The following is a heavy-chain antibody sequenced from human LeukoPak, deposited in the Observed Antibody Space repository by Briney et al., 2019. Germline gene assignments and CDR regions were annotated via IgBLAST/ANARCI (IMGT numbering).Heavy chain of an antibody. Sequence: PSETLSLTCTVSCGSISSYYWSWIRQPPGKGLEWIGYIYYSGSTNYNPSLKSRVTISVDTSKNQFSLKLSSVTAADTAVYYCARVFNHYDSSGYLDYRGQGTLVTVSS. CDR2: IYYSGST. J-gene: IGHJ4*02. CDR3: ARVFNHYDSSGYLDY. D-gene: IGHD3-22*01. CDR1: CGSISSYY. V-gene: IGHV4-59*01.